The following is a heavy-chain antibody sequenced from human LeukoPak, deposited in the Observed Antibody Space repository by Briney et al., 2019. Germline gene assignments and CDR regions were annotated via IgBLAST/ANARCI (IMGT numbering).Heavy chain of an antibody. Sequence: GGSLRLSCEASGFTFNDYGMTWVRRGPGKGLEWVAGLNWNGDVTRYADSVKGRFIINRDNAKNSVYLQMDSLRAEDTAFYYCARGYGAGNYRRPFYGMDVWGQGTPVTVTS. J-gene: IGHJ6*02. V-gene: IGHV3-20*04. D-gene: IGHD3-10*01. CDR1: GFTFNDYG. CDR2: LNWNGDVT. CDR3: ARGYGAGNYRRPFYGMDV.